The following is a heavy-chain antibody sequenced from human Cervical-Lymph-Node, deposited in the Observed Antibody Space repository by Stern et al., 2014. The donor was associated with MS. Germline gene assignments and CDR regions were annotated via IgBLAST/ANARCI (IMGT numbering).Heavy chain of an antibody. Sequence: VQLVQSGGGVIQPGESLRLSCTASGFTVSRDYMTWVRQAPGKGLEWVSLITNVGSTFYTDSVKGRFTISRDDSKNTVYLHMTSLRAEDTAMYYCARDTSSPERSDWWGQGTLVTVSS. D-gene: IGHD1-1*01. CDR3: ARDTSSPERSDW. CDR2: ITNVGST. J-gene: IGHJ4*02. V-gene: IGHV3-53*01. CDR1: GFTVSRDY.